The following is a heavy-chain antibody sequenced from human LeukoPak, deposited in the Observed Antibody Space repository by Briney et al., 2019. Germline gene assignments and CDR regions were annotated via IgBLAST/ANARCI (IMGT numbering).Heavy chain of an antibody. Sequence: ASVKVSCKASGYTFNGYYMHWVRQAPGQGLEWMGWINPNSGGTNYVENFQGRVTMTRDTSISTAFLELSRLRSEGTAVYYCAREIGSGSWDYWGQGTLVTVSS. CDR1: GYTFNGYY. CDR2: INPNSGGT. J-gene: IGHJ4*02. D-gene: IGHD1-26*01. V-gene: IGHV1-2*02. CDR3: AREIGSGSWDY.